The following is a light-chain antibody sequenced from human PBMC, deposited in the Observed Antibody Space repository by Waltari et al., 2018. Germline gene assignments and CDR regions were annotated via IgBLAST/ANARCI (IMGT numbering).Light chain of an antibody. V-gene: IGLV2-23*02. J-gene: IGLJ3*02. CDR2: EVS. CDR3: CSYAGSRDFWV. Sequence: QTDLTQPASVSGSPGQSITISCTGTSSDVGGYDLVSWYQQHPGKAPKLIIYEVSERPSEISKRFSGSKSGNTASLTISGLQAEDEAAYYCCSYAGSRDFWVFGGGTKLTVL. CDR1: SSDVGGYDL.